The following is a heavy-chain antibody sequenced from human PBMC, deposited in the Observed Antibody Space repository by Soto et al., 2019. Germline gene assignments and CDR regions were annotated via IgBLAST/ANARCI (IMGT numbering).Heavy chain of an antibody. J-gene: IGHJ4*01. V-gene: IGHV4-30-2*01. CDR3: ARPPPFY. CDR1: GGSIGSSGYS. CDR2: IYHSGST. Sequence: PSETLSLTCAVSGGSIGSSGYSWSWIRQPPGKGLVWIGYIYHSGSTYYNPSLKSRVTISVDRSKNQFSLKLGSVSAAYTAVYYCARPPPFYWGQGRRVTVSA.